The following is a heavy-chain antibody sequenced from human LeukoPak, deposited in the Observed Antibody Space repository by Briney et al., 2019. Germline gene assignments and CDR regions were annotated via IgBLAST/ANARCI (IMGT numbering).Heavy chain of an antibody. Sequence: SETLSLTCAVYGGSFSGYYWSWIRQPPGKGLEWIGEINHSGSTNSNPFLKSRVTISVDTSKNQFSLKLSSVTAADTAVYYCARGFGSDFWSGYYRSAWFDPWGQGTLVTVSS. V-gene: IGHV4-34*01. J-gene: IGHJ5*02. D-gene: IGHD3-3*01. CDR3: ARGFGSDFWSGYYRSAWFDP. CDR2: INHSGST. CDR1: GGSFSGYY.